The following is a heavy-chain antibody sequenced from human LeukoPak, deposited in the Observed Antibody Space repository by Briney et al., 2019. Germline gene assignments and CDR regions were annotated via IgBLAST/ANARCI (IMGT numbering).Heavy chain of an antibody. Sequence: GGSLRLSCAASGFTFSNAWMSWVRQAPGKGLESVGRIKRSGGTTELAAPVKGRFTISRDDSKKTRYLQMSSLKTEDTAVYYCTTNDAFDIWGQGTMVTVSS. V-gene: IGHV3-15*01. CDR1: GFTFSNAW. J-gene: IGHJ3*02. CDR3: TTNDAFDI. CDR2: IKRSGGTT.